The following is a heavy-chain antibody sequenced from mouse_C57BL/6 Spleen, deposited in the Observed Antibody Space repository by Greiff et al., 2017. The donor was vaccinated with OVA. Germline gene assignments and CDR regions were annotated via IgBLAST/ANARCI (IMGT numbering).Heavy chain of an antibody. CDR2: ISDGGSYT. CDR3: ARDTVPHYFDY. J-gene: IGHJ2*01. Sequence: EVMLVESGGGLVKPGGSLKLSCAASGFTFSSYAMSWVRQTPEKRLEWVATISDGGSYTYYPDNVKGRFTISRDNAKNNLYLQMSHLKSEDTAMYYCARDTVPHYFDYWGLGTTLTVSS. CDR1: GFTFSSYA. V-gene: IGHV5-4*01. D-gene: IGHD1-1*01.